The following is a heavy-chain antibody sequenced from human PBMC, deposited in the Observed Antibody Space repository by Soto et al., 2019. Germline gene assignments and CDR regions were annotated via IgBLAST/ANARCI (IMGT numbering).Heavy chain of an antibody. CDR3: ARVRVPAAIAPYYSYGMDV. J-gene: IGHJ6*02. D-gene: IGHD2-2*02. Sequence: QVQLVQSGAEVKKPGSSVKVSCKASGGTFSSYAISWVRQAPGQGLEWMGGIIPIFGTANYAQKFQGRVTITAAKSTSTAYMELSSLRSEDTAVYYCARVRVPAAIAPYYSYGMDVWGQGTTVTVSS. CDR1: GGTFSSYA. V-gene: IGHV1-69*06. CDR2: IIPIFGTA.